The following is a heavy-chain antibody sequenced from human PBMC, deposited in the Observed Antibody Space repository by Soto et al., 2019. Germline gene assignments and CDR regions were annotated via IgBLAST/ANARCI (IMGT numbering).Heavy chain of an antibody. CDR3: ARIDGYNTVPFY. CDR1: GGTFSSYA. J-gene: IGHJ4*02. V-gene: IGHV1-69*13. D-gene: IGHD5-12*01. CDR2: IIPIFGTA. Sequence: ASVKVSCKASGGTFSSYAISWVRQAPGQGLEWMGGIIPIFGTANYAQKFQGRVTITADESTSTAYMELSSLRSEDTAVYYCARIDGYNTVPFYWGQGTLVTVSS.